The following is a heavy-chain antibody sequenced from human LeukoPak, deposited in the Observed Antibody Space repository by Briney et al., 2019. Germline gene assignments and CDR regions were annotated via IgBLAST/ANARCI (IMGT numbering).Heavy chain of an antibody. CDR1: GFSFSSYG. J-gene: IGHJ4*02. Sequence: PGGSLRLSCAASGFSFSSYGMHWLRQAPGKGLEWVAFIRNDGSNTYYADSVKGRFTISRDNSKNTLYLQMNSLRAEDTAVYYCAKVSQHDYGYFDYWGQGTLVTVSS. D-gene: IGHD4-17*01. CDR3: AKVSQHDYGYFDY. V-gene: IGHV3-30*02. CDR2: IRNDGSNT.